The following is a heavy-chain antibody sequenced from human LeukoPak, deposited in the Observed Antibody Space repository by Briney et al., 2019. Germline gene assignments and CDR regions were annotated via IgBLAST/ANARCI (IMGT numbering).Heavy chain of an antibody. CDR1: GGSISSYY. J-gene: IGHJ3*02. D-gene: IGHD3-10*01. CDR2: IYYSGST. Sequence: SETLSLTCTVSGGSISSYYWSWVRQPPGKGLEGIGYIYYSGSTNYNPSLTSRVTISVDTSKNQFSLKLSSVTAADTAVYYCARVWGSGSYGAFDIWGQGAMVTVSS. CDR3: ARVWGSGSYGAFDI. V-gene: IGHV4-59*01.